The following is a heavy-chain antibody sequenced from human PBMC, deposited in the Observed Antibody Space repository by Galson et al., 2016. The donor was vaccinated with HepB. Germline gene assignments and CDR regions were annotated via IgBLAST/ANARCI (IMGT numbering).Heavy chain of an antibody. D-gene: IGHD2-15*01. CDR3: AREGVCSGGSCYGNWFDP. Sequence: SVKVSCKASGGTFSKYTISWVRQAPGQGLEWMGGIIPIFGTGNYAPKFQGRVTMTADESTSTAYMELSSLRSEDTAMYYCAREGVCSGGSCYGNWFDPWGQGTLVTVSS. CDR1: GGTFSKYT. V-gene: IGHV1-69*13. CDR2: IIPIFGTG. J-gene: IGHJ5*02.